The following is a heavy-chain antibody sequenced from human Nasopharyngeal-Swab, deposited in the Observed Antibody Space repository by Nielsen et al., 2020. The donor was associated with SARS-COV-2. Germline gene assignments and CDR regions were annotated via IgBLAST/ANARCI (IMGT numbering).Heavy chain of an antibody. CDR3: AKDNGGNFGY. V-gene: IGHV3-23*01. CDR2: ISGSGGST. D-gene: IGHD4-23*01. CDR1: GFIFRTYP. Sequence: GESLKISCAASGFIFRTYPMSWVRQAPGKGLEWVSAISGSGGSTYYADSVKGRFTISRDDSKNTLYLQMNSLRAEDTAVYYCAKDNGGNFGYWGQGTLVTVSS. J-gene: IGHJ4*02.